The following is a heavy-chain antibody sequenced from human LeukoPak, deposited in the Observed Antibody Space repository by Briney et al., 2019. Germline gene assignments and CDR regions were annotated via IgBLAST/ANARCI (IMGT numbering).Heavy chain of an antibody. CDR2: IFHSGRT. D-gene: IGHD5-24*01. J-gene: IGHJ4*02. Sequence: SETLSLTCAVSGYSISSGYYWGWIRQPPGKGLEWIGSIFHSGRTYYNPSLKSRVTISVDASKKQFSLKLTSVTAAETAVYYCARDLHWELPIWGQGTLVTVSS. V-gene: IGHV4-38-2*02. CDR1: GYSISSGYY. CDR3: ARDLHWELPI.